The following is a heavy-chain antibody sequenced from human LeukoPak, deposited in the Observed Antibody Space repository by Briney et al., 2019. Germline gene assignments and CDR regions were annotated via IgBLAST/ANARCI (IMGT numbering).Heavy chain of an antibody. D-gene: IGHD6-13*01. CDR3: ARLAPGYSSSWYYYGMDV. V-gene: IGHV4-59*08. CDR2: IYYSGST. J-gene: IGHJ6*02. Sequence: SDTLSLPCTVSGGPLSSYYWNWLRQPPGKGLERLGYIYYSGSTNYTPSLKSRVTISVDTSKTQFSLKLSSVTAADTAVYYCARLAPGYSSSWYYYGMDVWGQGTTVTVSS. CDR1: GGPLSSYY.